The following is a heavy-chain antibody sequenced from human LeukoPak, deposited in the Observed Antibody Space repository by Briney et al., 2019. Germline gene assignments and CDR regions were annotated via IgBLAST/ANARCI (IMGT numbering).Heavy chain of an antibody. D-gene: IGHD5-24*01. Sequence: SETLSLTCTVSGGSISSYYWSWIGQPPGKGLEWIGYIYYSGSTNYNPSLKSRVTISVDTSKNQFSLKLSSVTAADTAVYYCARGRGWLQSTPFDYWGQGTLVTVSS. CDR2: IYYSGST. CDR3: ARGRGWLQSTPFDY. J-gene: IGHJ4*02. CDR1: GGSISSYY. V-gene: IGHV4-59*01.